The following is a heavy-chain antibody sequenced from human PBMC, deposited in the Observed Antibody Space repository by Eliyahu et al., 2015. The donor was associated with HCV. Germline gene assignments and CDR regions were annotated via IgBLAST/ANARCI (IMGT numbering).Heavy chain of an antibody. D-gene: IGHD5-12*01. CDR1: GFTFSFXX. CDR3: AKDTDIVATIFHYYGMDV. CDR2: IRYDGSDK. Sequence: QAQLVESGGGVVQPGGSLXLSCAPSGFTFSFXXXHXVRQAPGKALEWVAFIRYDGSDKYYADSVKGRFTISRDNSKNTLDLQMNSLRREDTAVYYCAKDTDIVATIFHYYGMDVWGPGTTVTVSS. J-gene: IGHJ6*02. V-gene: IGHV3-30*02.